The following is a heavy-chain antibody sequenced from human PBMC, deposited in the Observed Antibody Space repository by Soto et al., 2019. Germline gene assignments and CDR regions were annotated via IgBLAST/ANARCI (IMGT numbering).Heavy chain of an antibody. Sequence: SGGSLRLSCAASGFTFSSYVMSWVRQAPGKGLEWVSAISGSGSNTYYADSVKGRFTISRDNSKNTLYLQMNSLRAEDAAIYYCAKSVRFNLDSGAAAGKDYWGQGALVTVSS. CDR1: GFTFSSYV. CDR3: AKSVRFNLDSGAAAGKDY. J-gene: IGHJ4*02. CDR2: ISGSGSNT. V-gene: IGHV3-23*01. D-gene: IGHD6-13*01.